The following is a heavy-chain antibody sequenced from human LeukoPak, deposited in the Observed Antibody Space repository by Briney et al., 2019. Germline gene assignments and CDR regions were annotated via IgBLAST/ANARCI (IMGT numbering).Heavy chain of an antibody. CDR3: ARERTSAAGRGAFDY. D-gene: IGHD6-13*01. J-gene: IGHJ4*02. Sequence: SETLSLTCTVSGGSISSGGYYWSWIRQPPGKGLEWIGYIYHSGSTYYNPSLKSRVTISVDRSKNQFSLKLSSVTAADTAVYYCARERTSAAGRGAFDYWGQGTLVTVSS. V-gene: IGHV4-30-2*01. CDR2: IYHSGST. CDR1: GGSISSGGYY.